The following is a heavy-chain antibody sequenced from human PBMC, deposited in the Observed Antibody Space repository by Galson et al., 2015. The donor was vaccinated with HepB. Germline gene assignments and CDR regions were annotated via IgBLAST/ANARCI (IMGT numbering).Heavy chain of an antibody. Sequence: SLRLSCAASGFTFSSYWMHWVRQAPGKGLVWVSRINSDGSSTSYADSVKGRFTISRDNAKNTLYLQMNSLRAEDTAVYYCARGAARRMGFGFYGMDVWGQGTTVTVSS. CDR1: GFTFSSYW. D-gene: IGHD6-6*01. CDR3: ARGAARRMGFGFYGMDV. V-gene: IGHV3-74*01. CDR2: INSDGSST. J-gene: IGHJ6*02.